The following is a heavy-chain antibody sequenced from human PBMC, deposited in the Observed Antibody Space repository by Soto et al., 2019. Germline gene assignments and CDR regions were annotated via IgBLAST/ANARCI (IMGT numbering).Heavy chain of an antibody. CDR3: ARTGTGTYYYDSSGYDWFDP. V-gene: IGHV1-69*06. J-gene: IGHJ5*02. Sequence: GASVKVSCKASGGTFSSYAISWVRQAPGQGLEWMGGIIPIFGTANYAQKFQGRVTITADKSTSTAYMELSSLRSEDTAVYYCARTGTGTYYYDSSGYDWFDPWGQGTLVTVSS. CDR1: GGTFSSYA. D-gene: IGHD3-22*01. CDR2: IIPIFGTA.